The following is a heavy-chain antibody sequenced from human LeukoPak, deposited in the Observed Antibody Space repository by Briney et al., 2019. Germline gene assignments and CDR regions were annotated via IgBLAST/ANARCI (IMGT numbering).Heavy chain of an antibody. CDR2: ISNTGSIT. CDR3: ARGAGSSWFYS. Sequence: GGSLRLSCAASGFTFRDQNMNWVRQAPGKGLEWLSFISNTGSITYYADSVKGRFTISRDNAKNSLYLQMSSLRDEDTAVYFCARGAGSSWFYSWGQGTLVTVSS. J-gene: IGHJ5*01. CDR1: GFTFRDQN. D-gene: IGHD6-13*01. V-gene: IGHV3-48*02.